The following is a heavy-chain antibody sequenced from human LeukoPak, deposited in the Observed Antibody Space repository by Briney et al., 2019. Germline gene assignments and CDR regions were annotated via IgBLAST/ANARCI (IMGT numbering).Heavy chain of an antibody. D-gene: IGHD2-2*01. CDR2: TILILGIA. Sequence: ASVKVSCKASGGTLSTYTISWVRQAPGQGLDWMGGTILILGIANYAQKFQGRVTITADKSTSTAYMELSSLRSEDTAVYYCSGWCSSTSCYDRDYYYYGMDVWGQGTTVTVSS. CDR1: GGTLSTYT. V-gene: IGHV1-69*10. CDR3: SGWCSSTSCYDRDYYYYGMDV. J-gene: IGHJ6*02.